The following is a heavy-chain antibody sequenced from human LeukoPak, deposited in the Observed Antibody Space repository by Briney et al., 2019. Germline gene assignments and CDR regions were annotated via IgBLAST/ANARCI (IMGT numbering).Heavy chain of an antibody. CDR2: INPSGTT. CDR1: GGSFSGYF. J-gene: IGHJ4*02. V-gene: IGHV4-34*01. D-gene: IGHD3-10*01. Sequence: SSETLSLTCAVYGGSFSGYFWTWFRQPPGKGLGWIGEINPSGTTKYHPSLESRVTISGDTSKNQISLELSAVTAADTAVYYCATSKWFGIETEYWGQGTLVTVSS. CDR3: ATSKWFGIETEY.